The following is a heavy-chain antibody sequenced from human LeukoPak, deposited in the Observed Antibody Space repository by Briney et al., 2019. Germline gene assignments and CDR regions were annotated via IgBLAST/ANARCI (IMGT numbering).Heavy chain of an antibody. CDR2: IRYDGSNK. J-gene: IGHJ4*02. D-gene: IGHD6-19*01. Sequence: GGSLRLSCAASGFTFSSYGMHWVRQAPGKGLEWVAFIRYDGSNKYYADSVKGRFTISRDNSKNTLYLQMNSLRAEDTAVFYCAKDSRSYNSGWNIDYWGQGTLVTVSS. CDR1: GFTFSSYG. V-gene: IGHV3-30*02. CDR3: AKDSRSYNSGWNIDY.